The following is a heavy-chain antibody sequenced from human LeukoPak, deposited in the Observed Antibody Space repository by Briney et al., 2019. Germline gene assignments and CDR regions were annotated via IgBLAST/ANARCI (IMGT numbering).Heavy chain of an antibody. CDR2: ISAYNGNT. V-gene: IGHV1-18*01. CDR1: GYTFTSYG. Sequence: GASVKVPCKASGYTFTSYGISWVRQAPGQGLEWMGWISAYNGNTNYAQKLQGRVTMTTDTSTSTAYMELRSLRSDDTAVYYCARDSPAAGYSSSWYTYYFDYWGQGTLVTVSS. CDR3: ARDSPAAGYSSSWYTYYFDY. J-gene: IGHJ4*02. D-gene: IGHD6-13*01.